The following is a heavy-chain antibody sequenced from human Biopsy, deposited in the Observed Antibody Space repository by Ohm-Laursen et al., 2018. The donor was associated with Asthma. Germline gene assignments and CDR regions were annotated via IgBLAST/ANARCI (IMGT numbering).Heavy chain of an antibody. CDR3: ARGSGLYPESPFDY. D-gene: IGHD2-15*01. J-gene: IGHJ4*02. V-gene: IGHV4-31*03. CDR2: IFDSEGS. Sequence: SQTLSPTCTVSGGSMTSGGHTWNWIRQIPGKGLEWIGYIFDSEGSYYNPSLKSRVMISLDTSQNQFSLSLNSVTAADTAVYFCARGSGLYPESPFDYWGQGTLVTVSS. CDR1: GGSMTSGGHT.